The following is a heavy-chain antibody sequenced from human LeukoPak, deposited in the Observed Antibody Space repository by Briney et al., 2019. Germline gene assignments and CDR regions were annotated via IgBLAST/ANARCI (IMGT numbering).Heavy chain of an antibody. CDR2: ISYDGSNK. CDR3: ARVEMATINPEYFQH. CDR1: GFTFSSYA. V-gene: IGHV3-30-3*01. Sequence: GRSLRLSCAASGFTFSSYAMHWVRQAPGKGLEWVAVISYDGSNKYYADSVKGRFTISRDNSKNTLYLQMNSLRAEDTAVYYCARVEMATINPEYFQHWGQGTLVTVSS. D-gene: IGHD5-24*01. J-gene: IGHJ1*01.